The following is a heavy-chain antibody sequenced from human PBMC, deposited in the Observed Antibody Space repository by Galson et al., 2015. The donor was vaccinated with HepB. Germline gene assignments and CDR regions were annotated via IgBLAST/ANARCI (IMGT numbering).Heavy chain of an antibody. CDR2: INAGNGNT. CDR1: GYTFTSYA. D-gene: IGHD1-26*01. CDR3: ASLWGYELVGVDTRGAFDI. Sequence: SVKVSCKASGYTFTSYAMHWVRQAPGQRLEWMGWINAGNGNTKYSQKFQGRVTITRDTSASTAYMELSSLRSEDTAVYYCASLWGYELVGVDTRGAFDIWGQGTMVTVSS. V-gene: IGHV1-3*01. J-gene: IGHJ3*02.